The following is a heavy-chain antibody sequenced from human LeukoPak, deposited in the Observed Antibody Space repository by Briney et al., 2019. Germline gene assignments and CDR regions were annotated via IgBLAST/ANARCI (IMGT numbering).Heavy chain of an antibody. CDR1: GGTFSSYA. CDR2: IIPIFGTA. J-gene: IGHJ3*02. Sequence: GASVKVSCKASGGTFSSYAISWVRQAPGQGLEWMGGIIPIFGTASYAQKFQGRVTITADESTSTAYMELSSLRSEDTAVYYCASLWQWLPRGAFDIWGQGTMVTVSS. CDR3: ASLWQWLPRGAFDI. V-gene: IGHV1-69*13. D-gene: IGHD6-19*01.